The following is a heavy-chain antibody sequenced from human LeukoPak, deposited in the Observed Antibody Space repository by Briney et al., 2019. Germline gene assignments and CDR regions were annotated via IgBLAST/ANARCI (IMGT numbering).Heavy chain of an antibody. CDR2: IKQDGSEK. J-gene: IGHJ6*02. V-gene: IGHV3-7*03. Sequence: GGSLRLSCAASGFIVSSKDMSWVRQAPGKGLEWVANIKQDGSEKYYVDSVKGRFTISRDNAKNSLYLQMSNLRAEDTAVYFCARGGGLDVWGQGATVTVSS. D-gene: IGHD3-16*01. CDR3: ARGGGLDV. CDR1: GFIVSSKD.